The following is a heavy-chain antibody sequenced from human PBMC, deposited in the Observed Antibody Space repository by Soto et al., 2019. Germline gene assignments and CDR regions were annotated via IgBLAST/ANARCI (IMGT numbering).Heavy chain of an antibody. J-gene: IGHJ1*01. Sequence: PGGSLRLSCAASGFTFSSYAMHWVRQAPGKGLEWVAVISYDGSNKYYADSVKGRFTISRDNSKNTLYLQMNSLRAEDTAVYYCATSIAVAGEYFQHWGQGTLVTGSS. CDR3: ATSIAVAGEYFQH. D-gene: IGHD6-19*01. V-gene: IGHV3-30-3*01. CDR1: GFTFSSYA. CDR2: ISYDGSNK.